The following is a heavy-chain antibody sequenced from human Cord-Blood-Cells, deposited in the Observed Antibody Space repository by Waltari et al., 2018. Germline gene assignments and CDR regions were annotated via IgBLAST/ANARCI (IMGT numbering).Heavy chain of an antibody. Sequence: EVQLVESGGGLVQPGGSLRLSCAAPGFPFSSYWMSWVRQAPGKGLEWVVNIKQDGSEKYYVDSVKGRFTISRDNAKNSLYLQMNSLRAEDTAVYYCARGSYFDYWGQGTLVTVSS. CDR1: GFPFSSYW. CDR2: IKQDGSEK. CDR3: ARGSYFDY. V-gene: IGHV3-7*01. J-gene: IGHJ4*02.